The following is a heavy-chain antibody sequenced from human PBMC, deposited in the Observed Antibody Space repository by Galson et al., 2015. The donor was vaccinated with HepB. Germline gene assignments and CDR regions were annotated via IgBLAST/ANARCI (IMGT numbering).Heavy chain of an antibody. CDR2: ISAYNGNT. D-gene: IGHD3-10*01. CDR3: ARDKGMARGVPMPDY. Sequence: SVKVSCKASGYTFTSYGISWVRQAPGQGLEWMGWISAYNGNTNYAQKLQGRVTMTTDTSTSTAYMELRSLRSDDTAVYYCARDKGMARGVPMPDYWGQGTLVTVSS. J-gene: IGHJ4*02. CDR1: GYTFTSYG. V-gene: IGHV1-18*04.